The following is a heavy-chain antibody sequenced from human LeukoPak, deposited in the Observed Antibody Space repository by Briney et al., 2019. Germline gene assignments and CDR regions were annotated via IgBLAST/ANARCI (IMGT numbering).Heavy chain of an antibody. V-gene: IGHV4-31*03. CDR1: GGSISSGGYY. D-gene: IGHD4-17*01. CDR3: ARDHYDHYGDYVFEY. CDR2: IYYSGST. Sequence: PSETLSLTCTVSGGSISSGGYYWSWIRQHPGKGLEWIGYIYYSGSTYYNPSLKSRVTISVDTSKNQFSLKLTSVTAADTAVYYCARDHYDHYGDYVFEYWGQGTLVTVSS. J-gene: IGHJ4*02.